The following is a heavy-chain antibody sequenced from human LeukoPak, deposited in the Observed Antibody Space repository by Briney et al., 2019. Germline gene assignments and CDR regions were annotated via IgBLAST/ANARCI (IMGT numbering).Heavy chain of an antibody. CDR1: GFTFSSYW. Sequence: GGSLRLSCAASGFTFSSYWMHWVRQAPGKGLVWVSRIKSDGSNTNYADSVKGRFTISRDNAKNTLHLQMNSLRAEDTAVYYCTTVKYYYGSGSYLYYYYYYMDVWGKGTTVTISS. D-gene: IGHD3-10*01. CDR2: IKSDGSNT. J-gene: IGHJ6*03. V-gene: IGHV3-74*01. CDR3: TTVKYYYGSGSYLYYYYYYMDV.